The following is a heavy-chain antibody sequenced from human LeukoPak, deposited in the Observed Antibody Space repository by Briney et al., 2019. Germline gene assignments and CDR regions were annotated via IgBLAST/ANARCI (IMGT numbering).Heavy chain of an antibody. CDR1: GGSFSGYY. D-gene: IGHD3-10*01. CDR3: ARPQYYYGSGSYDAFDI. J-gene: IGHJ3*02. Sequence: SETLSLTCAVYGGSFSGYYWSWIRQPPGKGLEWIGEINHSGSTNYNPSLKSRVTISVDTSKNQFSLKLSSVTAADTAVYYCARPQYYYGSGSYDAFDIWGQGTMVTVPS. CDR2: INHSGST. V-gene: IGHV4-34*01.